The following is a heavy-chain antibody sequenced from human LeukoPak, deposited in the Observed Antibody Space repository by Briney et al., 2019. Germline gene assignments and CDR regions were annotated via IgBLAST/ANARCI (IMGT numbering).Heavy chain of an antibody. V-gene: IGHV3-74*01. J-gene: IGHJ4*02. D-gene: IGHD4-17*01. Sequence: GGSLRLSCAASGFTFTSYWMHWVRQAPGKGLVWVSLINTDGSRTSYADSVKGRSTISRDNAKNTLYLQMNSLRAEDTAVYYCARDGLTTVTYDYWGQGTLVTVSS. CDR2: INTDGSRT. CDR1: GFTFTSYW. CDR3: ARDGLTTVTYDY.